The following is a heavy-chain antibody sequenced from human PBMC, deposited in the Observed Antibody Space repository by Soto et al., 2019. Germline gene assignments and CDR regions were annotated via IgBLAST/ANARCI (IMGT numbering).Heavy chain of an antibody. CDR1: GYTFSSYD. CDR2: LNPNSGDT. J-gene: IGHJ4*02. D-gene: IGHD6-19*01. Sequence: QVQLVQSGAEVKKPGASVKVSCKASGYTFSSYDINWVRQATGQGLEWMGWLNPNSGDTGYAQKFQGRVNLTKNPSINTAYIVLSSLTSDYTAVYYCATSGGGWYLYWGQGTLVTVSS. V-gene: IGHV1-8*01. CDR3: ATSGGGWYLY.